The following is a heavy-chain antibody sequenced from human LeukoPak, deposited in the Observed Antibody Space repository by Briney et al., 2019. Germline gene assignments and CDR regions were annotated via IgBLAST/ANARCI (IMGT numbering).Heavy chain of an antibody. V-gene: IGHV3-23*01. CDR1: GFNFNYYA. Sequence: GGSLRLSCAAPGFNFNYYAMSWVRQAPGKALEWVSGISDNEGRTYYTDSVKGRFTISRDRTKNTVYLQMHNLRADDTAVYFCARHDSFIPYWGQGTLVTVSS. D-gene: IGHD5-18*01. CDR2: ISDNEGRT. J-gene: IGHJ4*02. CDR3: ARHDSFIPY.